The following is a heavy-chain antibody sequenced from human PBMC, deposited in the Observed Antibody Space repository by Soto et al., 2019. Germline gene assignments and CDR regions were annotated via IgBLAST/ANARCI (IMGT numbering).Heavy chain of an antibody. D-gene: IGHD6-6*01. V-gene: IGHV4-39*01. CDR1: SGSISNFY. CDR3: ARHEYSSSDWFDP. CDR2: IYYSGST. Sequence: SETLSLTCTVSSGSISNFYWGWIRQPPGKGLEWIGSIYYSGSTYYNPSLKSRVTISVDTSKNQFSLKLSSVTAADTAVYYCARHEYSSSDWFDPWGQGTLVTVS. J-gene: IGHJ5*02.